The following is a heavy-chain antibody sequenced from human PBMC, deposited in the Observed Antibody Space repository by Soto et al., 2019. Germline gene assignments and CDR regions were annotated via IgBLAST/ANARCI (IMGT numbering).Heavy chain of an antibody. CDR3: ARGGXGGLFEH. CDR2: ISPKSTYR. CDR1: GFPFSXXX. D-gene: IGHD2-21*01. V-gene: IGHV3-11*06. J-gene: IGHJ4*02. Sequence: GSLXLSCATSGFPFSXXXMSWIRQAPGKGLEWLSHISPKSTYRNYADSVKGRFTISREKPKSSLFLQMNSLGVEDTAVYYCARGGXGGLFEHWGQGILVTVSS.